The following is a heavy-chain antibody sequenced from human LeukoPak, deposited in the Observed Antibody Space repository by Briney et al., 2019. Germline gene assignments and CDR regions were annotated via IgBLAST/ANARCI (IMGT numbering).Heavy chain of an antibody. J-gene: IGHJ6*02. CDR2: ISSNGGST. CDR1: GFTFSSYA. CDR3: ARAGRVYYYYGMDV. V-gene: IGHV3-64*01. Sequence: GGSLRLSCAASGFTFSSYAMHWVRQAPGKGLEYVSAISSNGGSTYYANSVKGRFTISRDNSKNTLYLQMGSLRAEDMAVYYCARAGRVYYYYGMDVWGQGNTVTVSS.